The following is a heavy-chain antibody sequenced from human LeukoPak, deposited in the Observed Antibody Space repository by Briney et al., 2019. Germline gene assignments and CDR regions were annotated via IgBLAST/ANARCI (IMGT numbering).Heavy chain of an antibody. CDR2: IYYSGST. V-gene: IGHV4-59*01. CDR1: GGSISSYY. CDR3: TRGSIAYYYMGV. J-gene: IGHJ6*03. D-gene: IGHD3-22*01. Sequence: SETLSLTCTVSGGSISSYYWSWIRQPPGKGLEWIGNIYYSGSTNYNPSLKSRVTISVDTSKNQFSLKLSSVTAADTAVYYCTRGSIAYYYMGVWGKGTTVTISS.